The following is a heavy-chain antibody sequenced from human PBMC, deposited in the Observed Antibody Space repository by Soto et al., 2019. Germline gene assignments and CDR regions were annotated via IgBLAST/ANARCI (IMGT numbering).Heavy chain of an antibody. CDR1: GGSISSGGYS. V-gene: IGHV4-30-2*01. Sequence: PSETLSLTCAVSGGSISSGGYSWSWIRQPPGKGLEWIGYIYHSGSTYYNPSLKSRVTISVDRSKNQFSLKLSSVTAADTAVYYCARGQWELRYYYGMDVWGQGTTVTAP. D-gene: IGHD1-26*01. CDR3: ARGQWELRYYYGMDV. CDR2: IYHSGST. J-gene: IGHJ6*02.